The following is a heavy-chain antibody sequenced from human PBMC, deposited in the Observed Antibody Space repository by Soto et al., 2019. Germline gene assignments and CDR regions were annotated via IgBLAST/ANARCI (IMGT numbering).Heavy chain of an antibody. D-gene: IGHD6-13*01. CDR2: ISYDGSNK. CDR3: ARDGRGVAAVVRAIDY. CDR1: GFTFSSYA. J-gene: IGHJ4*02. Sequence: QVQLVESGGGVVQPGRSLRLSCAASGFTFSSYAMHWVRQAPGKGLEWVAVISYDGSNKYYADSVKGRFTISRDNSENALYLQMNSLRAEDTAVYYCARDGRGVAAVVRAIDYWGQGTLVTVSS. V-gene: IGHV3-30-3*01.